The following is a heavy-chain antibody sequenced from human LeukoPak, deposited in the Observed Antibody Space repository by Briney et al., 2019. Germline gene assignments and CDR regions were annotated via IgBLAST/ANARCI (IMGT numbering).Heavy chain of an antibody. CDR3: ARGSSSSWYFDY. D-gene: IGHD2-2*01. Sequence: GGSLRLSCAVSDFIVSSNYMSLVRPPPGKLLQWVSVIHTGGSTYYADSVKGRFTISIQNFKNTLYLQMNSLTAEDTAVYYCARGSSSSWYFDYWGQGTLVTVSS. J-gene: IGHJ4*02. CDR1: DFIVSSNY. V-gene: IGHV3-53*04. CDR2: IHTGGST.